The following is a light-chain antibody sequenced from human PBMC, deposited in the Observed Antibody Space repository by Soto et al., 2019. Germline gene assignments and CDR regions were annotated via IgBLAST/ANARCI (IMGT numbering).Light chain of an antibody. Sequence: AIQMTQSPSSLSASVGDRVAITCRASQGIRHYLGWYQQKPGKAPKLLIYAASSLQSGVPSRFSGSGSGTDFTLTISSLQPEDFATYYCLQDYNYPLTFGGGTKMEI. CDR1: QGIRHY. CDR3: LQDYNYPLT. J-gene: IGKJ4*01. CDR2: AAS. V-gene: IGKV1-6*01.